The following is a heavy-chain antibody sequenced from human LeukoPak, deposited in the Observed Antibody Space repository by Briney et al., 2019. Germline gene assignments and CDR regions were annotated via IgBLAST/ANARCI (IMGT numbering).Heavy chain of an antibody. CDR2: VNHSGST. CDR1: GGSFSGYY. V-gene: IGHV4-34*01. CDR3: ARATDSSGYYGNFDY. J-gene: IGHJ4*02. Sequence: PSETLSLTWAVYGGSFSGYYWSWIRQPPGKGLEWIGEVNHSGSTNNNPSLKSRVTISVDTSENQFSLKLSSVTAADTAVYYCARATDSSGYYGNFDYWGQGTLVTVSS. D-gene: IGHD3-22*01.